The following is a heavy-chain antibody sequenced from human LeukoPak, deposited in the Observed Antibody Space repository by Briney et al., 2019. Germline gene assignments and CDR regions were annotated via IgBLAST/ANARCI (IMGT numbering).Heavy chain of an antibody. D-gene: IGHD2-2*01. V-gene: IGHV3-15*01. CDR1: GFTFSNAW. Sequence: PGGSLRLSCAASGFTFSNAWMSWARQAPGKGLEWVGRIKSKTDGGTTDYAAPVKGRFTISRDDSKNTLYLQMNSLKTEDTAVYYCTTDLAWDIVVVPAAMVRDYWGQGTLVTVSS. CDR2: IKSKTDGGTT. CDR3: TTDLAWDIVVVPAAMVRDY. J-gene: IGHJ4*02.